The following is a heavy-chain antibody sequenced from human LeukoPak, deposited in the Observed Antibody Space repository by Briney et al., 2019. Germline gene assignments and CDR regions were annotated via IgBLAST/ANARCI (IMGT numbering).Heavy chain of an antibody. V-gene: IGHV1-8*01. Sequence: GASVKVSCKAPGYTFTSYDINWVRQATGQGLEWMGWMNPNSGNTGYAQKFQGRVTMTRNTSISTAYMELSSLRSEDTAVYYCARGRLRLGAFDIWGQGTMVTVSS. J-gene: IGHJ3*02. CDR2: MNPNSGNT. CDR1: GYTFTSYD. CDR3: ARGRLRLGAFDI. D-gene: IGHD5-12*01.